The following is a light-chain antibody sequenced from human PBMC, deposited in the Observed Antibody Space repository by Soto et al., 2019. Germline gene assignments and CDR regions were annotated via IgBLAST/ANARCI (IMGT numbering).Light chain of an antibody. V-gene: IGKV3-20*01. CDR2: GVS. CDR1: QSVSSSY. CDR3: QQYGSSSFT. Sequence: EIVLTQSPGTLSLSPGERATLSCRASQSVSSSYLAWYQQKPGQAPRLLIYGVSSRATGIPDRFSGSGSGTDFTLTISRLEPEDFAVYYCQQYGSSSFTFGPGTKVDIK. J-gene: IGKJ3*01.